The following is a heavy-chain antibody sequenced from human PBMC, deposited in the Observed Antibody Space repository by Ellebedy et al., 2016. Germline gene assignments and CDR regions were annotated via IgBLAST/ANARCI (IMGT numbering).Heavy chain of an antibody. D-gene: IGHD2-2*01. CDR2: ISGSGGST. Sequence: GESLKISCAASGFTFSSYAMSCVRQAPGKGLEWVSAISGSGGSTYYADSVKGRFTISRDNSKNTLYLQMNSLRAEDTAVYYCARYCSSTSCQNSGAFDIWGQGTMVTVSS. CDR1: GFTFSSYA. CDR3: ARYCSSTSCQNSGAFDI. V-gene: IGHV3-23*01. J-gene: IGHJ3*02.